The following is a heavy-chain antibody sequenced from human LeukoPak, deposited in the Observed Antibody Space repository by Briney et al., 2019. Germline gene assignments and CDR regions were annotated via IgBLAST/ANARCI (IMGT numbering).Heavy chain of an antibody. CDR3: ARDHTVDGLVFDY. Sequence: PGGSLRLSCATSGFTFNSHWMNWVRQAPGKGLEWVATINQDGTEKYSVDSVKGRFTISRDNAKNSLYLQMNSLRVDDTAVYYCARDHTVDGLVFDYWGQGALVTVS. CDR1: GFTFNSHW. CDR2: INQDGTEK. D-gene: IGHD6-19*01. V-gene: IGHV3-7*01. J-gene: IGHJ4*02.